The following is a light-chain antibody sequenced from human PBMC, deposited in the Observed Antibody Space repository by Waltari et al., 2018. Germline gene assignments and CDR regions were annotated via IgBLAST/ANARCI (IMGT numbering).Light chain of an antibody. CDR3: MQARQTPWT. CDR2: LVS. J-gene: IGKJ1*01. Sequence: DIVMTQSPLSLSVTPGEPASISCRSSQSLLHSSGNTFLDWYLQKPGQSPQLLIYLVSKRASGVPGRFSGSGSGTDFTLKISRVEAEDVGVYFCMQARQTPWTFGQGTKVEIK. V-gene: IGKV2-28*01. CDR1: QSLLHSSGNTF.